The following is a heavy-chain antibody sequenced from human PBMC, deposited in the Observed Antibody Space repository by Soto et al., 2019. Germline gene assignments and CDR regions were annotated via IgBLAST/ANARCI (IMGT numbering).Heavy chain of an antibody. CDR1: GFTYSSYA. CDR2: ITGSGGST. J-gene: IGHJ4*02. Sequence: EVQLLESGGGLVQPGGSLRLSCAASGFTYSSYAMSWVRQAPGKGLEWVSGITGSGGSTYYADSVKGRFTISRDNFKNMLYLQMNSLRDEDTAVYYCAKTGDHTSGYYHENPRFDYRGQGTLVTVSS. CDR3: AKTGDHTSGYYHENPRFDY. D-gene: IGHD3-22*01. V-gene: IGHV3-23*01.